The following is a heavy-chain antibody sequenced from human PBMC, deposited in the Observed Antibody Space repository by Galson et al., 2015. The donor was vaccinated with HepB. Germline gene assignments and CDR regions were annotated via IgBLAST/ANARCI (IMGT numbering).Heavy chain of an antibody. CDR2: INPKSGGS. Sequence: SVKVSCKASGYTFTDYHIHWVRQAPGQGLEWMGRINPKSGGSNFAQRFQGRVTMTRDTSITTAYVELTGLRDDDTAIYYCAKEGMEAPSDYWGQGTLVTVSS. D-gene: IGHD6-13*01. CDR1: GYTFTDYH. J-gene: IGHJ4*02. V-gene: IGHV1-2*06. CDR3: AKEGMEAPSDY.